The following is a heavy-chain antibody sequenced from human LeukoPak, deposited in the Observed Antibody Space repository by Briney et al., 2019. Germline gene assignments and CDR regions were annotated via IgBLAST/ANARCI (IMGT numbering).Heavy chain of an antibody. CDR3: ARDSRYDSSGYYWFDP. V-gene: IGHV3-21*01. CDR2: ISSSSSYI. Sequence: GGSLRLCCAASGFTFSSYSMNWVRQAPGKGLEWVSSISSSSSYIYYADSVKGRFTISRDNAKNSLYLQMNSLRAEDTAVYYCARDSRYDSSGYYWFDPWGQGTLVTVSS. J-gene: IGHJ5*02. CDR1: GFTFSSYS. D-gene: IGHD3-22*01.